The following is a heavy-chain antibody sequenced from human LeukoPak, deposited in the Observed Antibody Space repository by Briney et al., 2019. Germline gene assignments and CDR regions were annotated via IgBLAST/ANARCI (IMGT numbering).Heavy chain of an antibody. V-gene: IGHV3-64D*06. CDR2: ITSNGGTT. CDR3: AYSSGYYH. J-gene: IGHJ1*01. CDR1: GFTFSRYA. D-gene: IGHD3-22*01. Sequence: GESLRLSCSASGFTFSRYAMHWVRQAPGKGLEYVSAITSNGGTTYYADSVKGRFTISRDNSKNTLYLHMSTLRPEDTAVYYCAYSSGYYHWGQGALVTVSS.